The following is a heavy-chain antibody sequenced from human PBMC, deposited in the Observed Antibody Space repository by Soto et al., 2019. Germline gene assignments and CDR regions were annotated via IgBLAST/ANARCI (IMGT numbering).Heavy chain of an antibody. CDR2: VSPNGQGI. D-gene: IGHD3-10*01. CDR1: GFTLGRYG. V-gene: IGHV3-23*01. CDR3: AKDRDYPRDYFHY. Sequence: GGSLRLSCAAAGFTLGRYGMSWVRQAPGKGLEWVSAVSPNGQGIYYADSVRGRFTISRDFSKNTVFLHMDSLRAEDTAVYYCAKDRDYPRDYFHYWGQGTLVTVSS. J-gene: IGHJ4*02.